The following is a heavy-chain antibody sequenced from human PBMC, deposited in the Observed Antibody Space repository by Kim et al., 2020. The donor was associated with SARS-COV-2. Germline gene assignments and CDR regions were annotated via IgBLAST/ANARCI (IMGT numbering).Heavy chain of an antibody. D-gene: IGHD3-16*02. CDR1: GFTFDDYA. CDR3: AKASYRGRGIRGPYYFDY. J-gene: IGHJ4*02. V-gene: IGHV3-9*01. Sequence: GGSLRLSCAASGFTFDDYAMHWVRQAPGKGLEWVSGISWNSGSIGYADSVKGRFTISRDNAKNSLYLQMNSLRAEDTALYYCAKASYRGRGIRGPYYFDYWGQGTLVTVSS. CDR2: ISWNSGSI.